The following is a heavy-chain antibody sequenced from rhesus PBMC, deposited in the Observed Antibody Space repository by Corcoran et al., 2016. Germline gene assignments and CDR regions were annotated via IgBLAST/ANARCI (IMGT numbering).Heavy chain of an antibody. J-gene: IGHJ4*01. CDR2: INSGGGST. CDR1: GFTFSSYG. CDR3: AKEGYGWEPPY. V-gene: IGHV3S5*01. D-gene: IGHD1-44*02. Sequence: EVQLVETGGGLVQPGGSLKLSCAASGFTFSSYGMSWVRQAPGKGLEWVSAINSGGGSTYYADSVKGRFTLSRDNSKNTLSLQMNSLRAEDTAVYYGAKEGYGWEPPYWGQGVLVTVSS.